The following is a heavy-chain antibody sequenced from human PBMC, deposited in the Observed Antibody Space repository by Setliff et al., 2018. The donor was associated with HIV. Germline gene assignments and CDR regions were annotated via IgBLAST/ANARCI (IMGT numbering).Heavy chain of an antibody. D-gene: IGHD5-18*01. Sequence: SETLSLTCSVSRDSITNNYWWSWVRQPPGKGLEWIGSFHYSGSTSYNPSLKSRVAISVDTSKSQFSLKMTSVTAADTAVYYCARGLSVYSYANVYYYHGMDVWGQGTTVTVSS. V-gene: IGHV4-39*01. J-gene: IGHJ6*02. CDR1: RDSITNNYW. CDR2: FHYSGST. CDR3: ARGLSVYSYANVYYYHGMDV.